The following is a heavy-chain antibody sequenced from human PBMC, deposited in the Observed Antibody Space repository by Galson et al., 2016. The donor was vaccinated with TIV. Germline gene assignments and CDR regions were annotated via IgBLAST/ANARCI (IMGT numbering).Heavy chain of an antibody. D-gene: IGHD1-1*01. CDR3: ARHYNKIVIGEGWYYDHGMGV. V-gene: IGHV4-38-2*01. J-gene: IGHJ6*02. CDR1: GYSISSGYW. Sequence: ETLSLTCAVSGYSISSGYWWDWIRQAPGKGLEWIGTVHHVGVTFYNPSLKSRVTITKDESDNSFSLKMRSVTAADTATYYCARHYNKIVIGEGWYYDHGMGVWGQGTTVTVSS. CDR2: VHHVGVT.